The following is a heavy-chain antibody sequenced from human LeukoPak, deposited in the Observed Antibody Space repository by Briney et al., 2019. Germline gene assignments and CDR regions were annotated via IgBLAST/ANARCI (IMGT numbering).Heavy chain of an antibody. D-gene: IGHD3-22*01. J-gene: IGHJ4*02. CDR3: ARGNPYYYDSSGYYYLTY. CDR2: IYHSGST. Sequence: SETLSLTCAVSGGSISSGGYSWSWIRQPPGKGLEWIGYIYHSGSTYYNPSLKSRVTISVDTSKNQFSLKLSSVTAADTAVYYCARGNPYYYDSSGYYYLTYWGQGTLVTVSS. CDR1: GGSISSGGYS. V-gene: IGHV4-30-2*01.